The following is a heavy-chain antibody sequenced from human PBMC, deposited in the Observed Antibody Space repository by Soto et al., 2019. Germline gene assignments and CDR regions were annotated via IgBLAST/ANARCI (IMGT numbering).Heavy chain of an antibody. CDR1: GYTFTSYA. Sequence: GASVKVSCKASGYTFTSYAMHWVRQAPGQRLEWMGWINAGNGNTKYSQKFQGRVTITRDTSASTAYMELSSLRSEDTAVYYCARDHKVWGSYRYGAFDIWGQGTMVTVSS. CDR2: INAGNGNT. V-gene: IGHV1-3*01. CDR3: ARDHKVWGSYRYGAFDI. J-gene: IGHJ3*02. D-gene: IGHD3-16*02.